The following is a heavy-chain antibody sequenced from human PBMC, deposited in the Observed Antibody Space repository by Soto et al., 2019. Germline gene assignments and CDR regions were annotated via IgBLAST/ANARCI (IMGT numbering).Heavy chain of an antibody. J-gene: IGHJ6*02. V-gene: IGHV1-3*01. CDR2: INAGNGNT. CDR3: ASSYSNYALIDYYYYGMDV. D-gene: IGHD4-4*01. Sequence: GASVKVSCKASGGTFSRYSITWVRQAPGQRLEWMGWINAGNGNTKYSQKFQGRVTITRDTSASTAYMELSSLRSEDTAVYYCASSYSNYALIDYYYYGMDVWGQGTTVTVSS. CDR1: GGTFSRYS.